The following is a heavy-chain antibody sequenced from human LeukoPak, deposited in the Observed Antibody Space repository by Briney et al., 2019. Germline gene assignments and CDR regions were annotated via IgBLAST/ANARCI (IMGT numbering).Heavy chain of an antibody. CDR1: GFTFSNYA. J-gene: IGHJ4*02. D-gene: IGHD6-13*01. V-gene: IGHV3-30-3*01. CDR3: GRVAPGGRHIDY. CDR2: ISNDGSNK. Sequence: PGRSLRLSCAASGFTFSNYAMRWDRQAPGKGLEWVAVISNDGSNKHYADSVKGRFTISRDNSKNTLYLQMNSLRAEDTAVYYCGRVAPGGRHIDYWGQGTLVTVSS.